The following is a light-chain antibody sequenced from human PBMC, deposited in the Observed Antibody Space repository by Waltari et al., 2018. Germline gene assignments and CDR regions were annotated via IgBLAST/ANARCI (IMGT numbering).Light chain of an antibody. Sequence: QSALTQPPSASGSPGQSVTISCTGTSSDGGIYGYVPWYQQRPGKAPKLIIYAVPERPSGVPDRFSGSKSGNTASLTVFGLQTEDEGTYYCGSYAGSKILLFGGGTELTVL. J-gene: IGLJ3*02. CDR1: SSDGGIYGY. V-gene: IGLV2-8*01. CDR2: AVP. CDR3: GSYAGSKILL.